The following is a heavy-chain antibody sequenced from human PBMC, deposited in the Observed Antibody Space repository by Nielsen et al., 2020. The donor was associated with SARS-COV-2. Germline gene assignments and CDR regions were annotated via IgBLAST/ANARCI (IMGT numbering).Heavy chain of an antibody. D-gene: IGHD3-10*01. CDR2: IHAGNGNT. V-gene: IGHV1-3*01. CDR3: ARAGFGELLNDY. Sequence: ASVKVSCKASGYTFTSYAMHWVRQAPGQRLEWVGWIHAGNGNTQYSRKFQDRVTITRDTSASTVYMELSSLRSEDSAVYYCARAGFGELLNDYWGQGTLVTVSS. CDR1: GYTFTSYA. J-gene: IGHJ4*02.